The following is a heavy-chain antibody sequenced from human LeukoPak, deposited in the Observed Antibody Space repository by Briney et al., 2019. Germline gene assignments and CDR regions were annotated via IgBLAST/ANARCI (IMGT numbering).Heavy chain of an antibody. J-gene: IGHJ6*03. Sequence: SETLSLTCTVSSGSISTSNYYWGWVRQPPGKALEWIGNIFYSGSTYYSPSLKSRVTISLDTSKNQFSLNLTSVTAADTAVYYCARDTHYTTSSGYYYFYMNVWGKGTTVTVSS. CDR2: IFYSGST. D-gene: IGHD6-6*01. CDR1: SGSISTSNYY. V-gene: IGHV4-39*07. CDR3: ARDTHYTTSSGYYYFYMNV.